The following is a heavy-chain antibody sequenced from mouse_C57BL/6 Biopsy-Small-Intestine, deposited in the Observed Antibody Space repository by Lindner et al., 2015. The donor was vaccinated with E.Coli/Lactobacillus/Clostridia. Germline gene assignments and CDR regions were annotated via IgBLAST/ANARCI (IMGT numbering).Heavy chain of an antibody. CDR3: TPSDNYEAWFAY. J-gene: IGHJ3*01. CDR2: IDPETGGT. Sequence: VQLQESGAELVRPGASVTLSCKASGYTFTDYEMHWVKQTPVHGLEWIGAIDPETGGTAYNQKFKGKAILTADKSSSTAYMELRSLTSEDSAVYYCTPSDNYEAWFAYWGQGTLVTVSA. CDR1: GYTFTDYE. D-gene: IGHD1-3*01. V-gene: IGHV1-15*01.